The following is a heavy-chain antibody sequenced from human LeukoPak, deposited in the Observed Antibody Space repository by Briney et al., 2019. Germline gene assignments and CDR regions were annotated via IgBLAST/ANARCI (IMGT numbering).Heavy chain of an antibody. CDR2: INRSGST. CDR1: GGSFSGYY. CDR3: VVESDYYGIGAFDI. Sequence: PSETLSLTCAVYGGSFSGYYWSWIRQPPGKGLEWIGEINRSGSTNYNPSLKSRVTISVDTSKNQFSLKLSSVTAADTAVYYCVVESDYYGIGAFDIWGQGTMVTVSS. J-gene: IGHJ3*02. V-gene: IGHV4-34*01. D-gene: IGHD3-10*01.